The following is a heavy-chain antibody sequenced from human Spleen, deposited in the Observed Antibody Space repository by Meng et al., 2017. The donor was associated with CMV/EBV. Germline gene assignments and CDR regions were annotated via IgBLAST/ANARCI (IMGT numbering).Heavy chain of an antibody. CDR2: ISAYNGNT. J-gene: IGHJ6*02. Sequence: ASVKVSCKASGYTFTSYGISWVRQAPGQGLEWMGWISAYNGNTNYAQKLQGRVTMTTDTSPSTAYMELRSLRSDDTAVYYCASYCSSTSCYTGYYYGMDVWGQGTTVTVSS. CDR3: ASYCSSTSCYTGYYYGMDV. CDR1: GYTFTSYG. D-gene: IGHD2-2*02. V-gene: IGHV1-18*01.